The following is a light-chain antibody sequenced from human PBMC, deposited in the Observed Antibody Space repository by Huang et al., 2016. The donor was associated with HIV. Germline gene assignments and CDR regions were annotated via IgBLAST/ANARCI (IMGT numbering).Light chain of an antibody. Sequence: EIVMTQSPGTLSLSPGERATLSCRPSQSVSSNLAWSQHKPGQAPRLLIDGASTRATGVPARFSGSGSGTEFTLTISSLQSDDFVVYYCQQYQDWPRTFGQGTKVEIK. CDR2: GAS. CDR3: QQYQDWPRT. J-gene: IGKJ1*01. CDR1: QSVSSN. V-gene: IGKV3-15*01.